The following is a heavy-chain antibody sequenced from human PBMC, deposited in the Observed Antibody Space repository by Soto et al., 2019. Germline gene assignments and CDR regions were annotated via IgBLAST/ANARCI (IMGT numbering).Heavy chain of an antibody. CDR1: GGSISTYY. CDR2: IYYSGST. Sequence: SETLSLTATVSGGSISTYYWSWIRQPPGQGLEWIGYIYYSGSTSYNPSLKSRGTISVDTSKNQFSLKLRSVTAADTAVYSCASDRSSALDHVYGMDVWGHGTTFPVS. D-gene: IGHD6-19*01. CDR3: ASDRSSALDHVYGMDV. V-gene: IGHV4-59*01. J-gene: IGHJ6*02.